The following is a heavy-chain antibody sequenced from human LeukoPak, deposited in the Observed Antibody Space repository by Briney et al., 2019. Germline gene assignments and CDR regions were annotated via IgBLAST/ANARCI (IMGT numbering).Heavy chain of an antibody. V-gene: IGHV3-11*01. CDR1: GFTFSEYY. Sequence: PGGSLRLSWTASGFTFSEYYMSWIRQTPGKGLEWLSYISTRDNTIQYADSVKGRFTVSRDNANNSVFLQMNNLRAEDSAIYYCARGARWAYYFDYWGQGSLVTVSS. J-gene: IGHJ4*02. D-gene: IGHD4-23*01. CDR2: ISTRDNTI. CDR3: ARGARWAYYFDY.